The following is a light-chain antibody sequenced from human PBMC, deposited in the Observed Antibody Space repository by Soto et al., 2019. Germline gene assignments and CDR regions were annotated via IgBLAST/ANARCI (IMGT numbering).Light chain of an antibody. Sequence: QFPGTLSMNQGESATPSCRASQSVSSNLAWYQQKPGQAPRLLIYGASSRATGIPDRFSGSGSGTDFTLTISRLEPEDGAVYYCQQYGSLLWTFCQ. CDR1: QSVSSN. V-gene: IGKV3-20*01. CDR3: QQYGSLLWT. J-gene: IGKJ1*01. CDR2: GAS.